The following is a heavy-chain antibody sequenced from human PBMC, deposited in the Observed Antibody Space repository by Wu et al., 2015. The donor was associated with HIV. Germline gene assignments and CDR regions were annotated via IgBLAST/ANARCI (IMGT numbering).Heavy chain of an antibody. CDR2: LDPNNGNT. CDR1: GYTFTTYE. CDR3: ARGRYDLGH. V-gene: IGHV1-8*01. D-gene: IGHD5-12*01. Sequence: QVQLVQSGAELRKPGASVKVSCKASGYTFTTYEINWVRQTSGQGLEWMGWLDPNNGNTASAQRFQGRITMTRATSISTAYLELSSLRSEDTAVYYCARGRYDLGHWGQGTLVTVSS. J-gene: IGHJ4*02.